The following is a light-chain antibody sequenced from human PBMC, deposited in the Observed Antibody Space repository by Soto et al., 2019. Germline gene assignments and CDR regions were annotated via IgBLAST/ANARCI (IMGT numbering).Light chain of an antibody. Sequence: EIVLTQSPGTLSLSPGERATLSCRASQSVGSSYLAWYQQKPGQAPRLLIYATSSRATGIPTRFSGSGSGSEFTLTISSLQSEDFAVYYCQQYNDWPLTFGGGTKVDIK. V-gene: IGKV3D-15*01. CDR3: QQYNDWPLT. J-gene: IGKJ4*01. CDR2: ATS. CDR1: QSVGSS.